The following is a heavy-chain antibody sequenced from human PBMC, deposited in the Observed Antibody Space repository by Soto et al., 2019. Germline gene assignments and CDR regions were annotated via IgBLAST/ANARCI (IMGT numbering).Heavy chain of an antibody. CDR1: VGSISIGGYA. J-gene: IGHJ5*02. CDR2: IYHSGST. V-gene: IGHV4-30-2*01. Sequence: NPSETLSLTCAFSVGSISIGGYAWSWIRQPPGKGLEWIGYIYHSGSTYYNPSLKSRVNISVDRSKNQFSLKLSSVTAADTAVYYCARQGRAGNWFDPWGQGTMVTVSS. CDR3: ARQGRAGNWFDP.